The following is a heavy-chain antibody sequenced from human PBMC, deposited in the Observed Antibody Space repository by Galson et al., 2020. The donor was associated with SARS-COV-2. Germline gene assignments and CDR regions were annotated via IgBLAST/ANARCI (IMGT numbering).Heavy chain of an antibody. Sequence: SETLSLTCTVSGASIRSSNYYWGWIRQPPGKGLEWIGSVLNSGTTHYSPSLQSRVTISVDTSKNQFSLNLNSVTAADTAMYYCARDATSSGWYNWFDPWGQGTLVTVSS. D-gene: IGHD6-19*01. J-gene: IGHJ5*02. V-gene: IGHV4-39*07. CDR2: VLNSGTT. CDR3: ARDATSSGWYNWFDP. CDR1: GASIRSSNYY.